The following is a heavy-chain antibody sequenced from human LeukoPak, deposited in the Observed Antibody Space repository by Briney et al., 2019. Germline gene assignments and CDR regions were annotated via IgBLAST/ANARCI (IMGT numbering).Heavy chain of an antibody. D-gene: IGHD3-10*01. V-gene: IGHV4-34*01. CDR3: ARAGWFGELYGPLDF. CDR2: INHSGSA. CDR1: GESFNNYY. J-gene: IGHJ4*02. Sequence: SETLSLTCAVYGESFNNYYWTWIRQSPGKGLEWIGEINHSGSANYNPSLKSRVTISVDPSKNQFSLKLTSVIAADTAVYYCARAGWFGELYGPLDFWGQGALVTVSS.